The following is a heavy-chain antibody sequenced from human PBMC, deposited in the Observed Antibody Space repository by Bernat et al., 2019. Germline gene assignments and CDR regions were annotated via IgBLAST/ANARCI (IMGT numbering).Heavy chain of an antibody. V-gene: IGHV3-11*05. J-gene: IGHJ6*03. Sequence: QVQLVESGGGLVKPGGSLRLSCAASGFTFSDYYMSWICQAPGKGLDWVSYISSSSSYTNYADSVKGRFTISRDNAKKSLYLQMNSLRAEYTAVYYCARGTSTSAPYMDVWGKGTTVNVSS. CDR3: ARGTSTSAPYMDV. CDR2: ISSSSSYT. CDR1: GFTFSDYY.